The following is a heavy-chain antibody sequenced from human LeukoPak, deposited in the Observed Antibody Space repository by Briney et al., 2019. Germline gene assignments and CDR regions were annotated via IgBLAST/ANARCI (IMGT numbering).Heavy chain of an antibody. V-gene: IGHV1-2*02. CDR3: ARVRKPRFIVVVPAARDYAFDI. J-gene: IGHJ3*02. CDR1: GYTFTGYY. Sequence: ASVKVSCKASGYTFTGYYMHWVRQAPGQGLEWMGWINPNSGGTNYAQKFQGRVTMTRDTSISTAYMELSRLRSDDTAVYYCARVRKPRFIVVVPAARDYAFDIWGQGTMVTVSS. D-gene: IGHD2-2*01. CDR2: INPNSGGT.